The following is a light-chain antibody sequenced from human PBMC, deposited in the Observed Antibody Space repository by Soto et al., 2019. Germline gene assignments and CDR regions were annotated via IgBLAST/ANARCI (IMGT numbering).Light chain of an antibody. CDR2: DVS. V-gene: IGLV2-14*01. CDR3: SSYTSSSTLV. Sequence: QSALIQPASVSGSPGQSITISCTGTSSDVGDYNYVSWYQQHPGKAPKLMIYDVSNRPSGVSNRFSGSKSGNTASLTISGLQAEDEADYYCSSYTSSSTLVFGGGTQLTVL. CDR1: SSDVGDYNY. J-gene: IGLJ2*01.